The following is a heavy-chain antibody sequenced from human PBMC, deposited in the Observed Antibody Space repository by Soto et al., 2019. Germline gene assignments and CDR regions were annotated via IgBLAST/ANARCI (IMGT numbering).Heavy chain of an antibody. J-gene: IGHJ5*02. V-gene: IGHV1-18*01. D-gene: IGHD2-15*01. Sequence: QVQLVQSGAEVKKPGASVKVSCKASGYTFTTHGISWVRQVPGQGLEWMGWVRGDNGHTNYAQSLQGRVTMTTDTXTNTAYMELRSLRSDDTAVYYCARDLGYCRSGTCSREWFDPWGQGTLVTVSS. CDR3: ARDLGYCRSGTCSREWFDP. CDR1: GYTFTTHG. CDR2: VRGDNGHT.